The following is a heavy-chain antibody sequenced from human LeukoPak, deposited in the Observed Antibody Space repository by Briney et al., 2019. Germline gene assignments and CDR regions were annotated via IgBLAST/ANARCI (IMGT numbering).Heavy chain of an antibody. CDR1: GYTFSSYG. CDR2: ISAYDGNT. CDR3: ARAVRGYSYAYLPY. V-gene: IGHV1-18*01. J-gene: IGHJ4*02. Sequence: ASVKVSCKASGYTFSSYGICWVRQAPGQGLEWMGWISAYDGNTNYAQKLQGRVTMTTDTSTSTAYMELRSLRSDDTAVYYCARAVRGYSYAYLPYWGQGTLVTVSS. D-gene: IGHD5-18*01.